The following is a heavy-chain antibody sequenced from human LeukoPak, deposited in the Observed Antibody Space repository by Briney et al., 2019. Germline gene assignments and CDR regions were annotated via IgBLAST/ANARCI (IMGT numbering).Heavy chain of an antibody. CDR2: INLKRGCT. CDR3: ASEGGSTGLNAFDI. CDR1: RYTLIGYH. D-gene: IGHD1-14*01. J-gene: IGHJ3*02. V-gene: IGHV1-2*06. Sequence: VKVSCVPSRYTLIGYHMHWVRPAPGGGVEWVGRINLKRGCTKYAQNFQGRGSITRDTSITTAYMELNKLRSDATAVYYYASEGGSTGLNAFDIWGQGTMVTVSS.